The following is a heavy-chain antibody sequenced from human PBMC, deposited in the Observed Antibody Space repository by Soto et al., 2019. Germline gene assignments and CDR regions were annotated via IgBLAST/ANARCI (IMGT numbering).Heavy chain of an antibody. CDR1: GYTFTSYY. Sequence: ASVKVSCKASGYTFTSYYIHWVRQAPGQGLEWMGIINPSGGSTSYAQKFQGRVTMTRDTSTSTVYMELSSLRSEDTAVYYCASGRVVTDLAYWGQGTLVTVSS. J-gene: IGHJ4*02. V-gene: IGHV1-46*01. D-gene: IGHD2-21*02. CDR3: ASGRVVTDLAY. CDR2: INPSGGST.